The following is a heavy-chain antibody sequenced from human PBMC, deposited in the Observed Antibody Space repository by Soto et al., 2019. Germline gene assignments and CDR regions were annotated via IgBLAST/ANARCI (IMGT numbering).Heavy chain of an antibody. CDR3: ARQGVYYPAFDP. Sequence: SETLSLTCTVSGGSISSYYWSWIRQPPGKGLEWIGYIYYSGSTNYNPSLKSRVTISVDTSKNQFSLKLSSVTAAGTAVYYCARQGVYYPAFDPGGQGNLVTISS. CDR2: IYYSGST. D-gene: IGHD3-10*01. CDR1: GGSISSYY. J-gene: IGHJ5*02. V-gene: IGHV4-59*08.